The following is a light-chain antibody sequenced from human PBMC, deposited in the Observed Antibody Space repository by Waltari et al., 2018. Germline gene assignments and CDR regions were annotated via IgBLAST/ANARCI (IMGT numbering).Light chain of an antibody. Sequence: EIVLTQSPATLSLSPGERATLSCRASQSVSNNLAWYQHKPGQAPRLLISEASNRATGIPARFSGSGSGTDFTLTISSLEPEDFALYYCHQRSDWPLTFGGGTKVAIK. CDR2: EAS. CDR1: QSVSNN. CDR3: HQRSDWPLT. J-gene: IGKJ4*01. V-gene: IGKV3-11*01.